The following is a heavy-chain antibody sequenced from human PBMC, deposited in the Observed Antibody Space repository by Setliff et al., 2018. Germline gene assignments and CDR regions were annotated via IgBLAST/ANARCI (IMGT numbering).Heavy chain of an antibody. D-gene: IGHD6-25*01. Sequence: GGSLRLSCAASGFSFRTFSMHWVRQAPGKGLEWVSSISPDSIHIYYADSVKGRFTISGDNARDSLYLHMNSLGAEDTAVYYCARSPANGGHDAFDIWGQGTMVTVSS. J-gene: IGHJ3*02. CDR3: ARSPANGGHDAFDI. V-gene: IGHV3-21*01. CDR1: GFSFRTFS. CDR2: ISPDSIHI.